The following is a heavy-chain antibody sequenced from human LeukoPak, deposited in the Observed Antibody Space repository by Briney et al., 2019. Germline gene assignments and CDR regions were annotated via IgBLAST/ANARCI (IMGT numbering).Heavy chain of an antibody. J-gene: IGHJ4*02. V-gene: IGHV3-23*01. CDR2: IRGSGGST. CDR3: ANDCKVGHDVYPGGSCEEKFDY. CDR1: GFTFSSYA. Sequence: PGGSLRLSCAASGFTFSSYAMSWVRQAPGKGLEWVSAIRGSGGSTYYADSVKGRFTISRDSSKNTLYLQMDGLRAEDTAVYYGANDCKVGHDVYPGGSCEEKFDYWGQGTLVTVSS. D-gene: IGHD2-15*01.